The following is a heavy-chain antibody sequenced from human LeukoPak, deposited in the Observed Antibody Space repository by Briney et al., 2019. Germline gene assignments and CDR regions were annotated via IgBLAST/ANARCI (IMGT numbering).Heavy chain of an antibody. CDR1: GFTFSSSW. CDR2: INSDGTTT. CDR3: ARDPSEWELPIDY. J-gene: IGHJ4*02. Sequence: SGGSLRLSCAASGFTFSSSWMHWVRQAPGKGLVWVSRINSDGTTTGYADSVKGRFTISRDNAKNTLYLQMNSLKAGDTAVYYCARDPSEWELPIDYWGQGTLVTVSS. V-gene: IGHV3-74*01. D-gene: IGHD1-26*01.